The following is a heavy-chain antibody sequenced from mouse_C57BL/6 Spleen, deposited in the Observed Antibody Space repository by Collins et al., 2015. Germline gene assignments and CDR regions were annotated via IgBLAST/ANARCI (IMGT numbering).Heavy chain of an antibody. V-gene: IGHV1-64*01. Sequence: QVQLQQPGAELVKPGASVKLSCKASGYIFTSYWMHWVKQRPGQGLEWIGMIHPNSGSTNYNEKFKSKATLTVDKSSSTAYMQLSSLTSEDSAVYYCARYGSSYDWYFDVWGTGTTVTVSS. CDR1: GYIFTSYW. CDR2: IHPNSGST. CDR3: ARYGSSYDWYFDV. J-gene: IGHJ1*03. D-gene: IGHD1-1*01.